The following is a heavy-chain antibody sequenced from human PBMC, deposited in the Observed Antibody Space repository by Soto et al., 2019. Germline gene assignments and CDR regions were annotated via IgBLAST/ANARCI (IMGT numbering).Heavy chain of an antibody. CDR1: GYTLTELS. Sequence: GASVKVSCKVSGYTLTELSMHWVRQAPGKGLEWMGGFDPEDGETIYAQKFQGRVTMTEDTSTDTAYMELSSLRSEDTAVYYCATDRPEDSSGYYYVEFDPWGQGALVTAPQ. D-gene: IGHD3-22*01. V-gene: IGHV1-24*01. CDR2: FDPEDGET. J-gene: IGHJ5*02. CDR3: ATDRPEDSSGYYYVEFDP.